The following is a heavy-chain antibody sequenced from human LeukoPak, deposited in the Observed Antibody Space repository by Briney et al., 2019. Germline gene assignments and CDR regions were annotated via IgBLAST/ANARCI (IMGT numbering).Heavy chain of an antibody. CDR2: ISSNSGYM. J-gene: IGHJ6*02. CDR1: GFTFSNYN. CDR3: ASRAFGEFPPYYYGMDV. Sequence: GGSLRLSCAASGFTFSNYNMNWVRQAPRKGLEWVSSISSNSGYMYFADSVKGRFTISRDTAKNLLYLQMNSLRAEDTAVYYCASRAFGEFPPYYYGMDVWGQGTTVTVSS. D-gene: IGHD3-10*01. V-gene: IGHV3-21*01.